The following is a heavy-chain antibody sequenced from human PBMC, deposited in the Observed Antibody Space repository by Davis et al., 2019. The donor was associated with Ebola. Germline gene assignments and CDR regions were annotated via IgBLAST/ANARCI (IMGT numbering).Heavy chain of an antibody. CDR1: GFTFSSYA. Sequence: GESLKISCAASGFTFSSYAMSWVRQAPGKGLEWVSYIRHNGSPMYYADSMKGRFTISRDNAQNVLYLQMNSLRDEDTAVYYCVREWYGETDWGQGTLVTVSS. CDR2: IRHNGSPM. CDR3: VREWYGETD. J-gene: IGHJ4*02. D-gene: IGHD3-10*01. V-gene: IGHV3-48*02.